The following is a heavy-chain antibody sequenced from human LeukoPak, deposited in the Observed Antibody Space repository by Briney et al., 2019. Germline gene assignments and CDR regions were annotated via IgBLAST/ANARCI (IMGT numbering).Heavy chain of an antibody. CDR3: ARGYSYGYYFDY. D-gene: IGHD5-18*01. Sequence: PSETLSLTCTVSGGSISSGSYYWSWIRQPAGKGLEWIGRIYTSGSTNYNPSLKSRVTISVDKSKNQFSLKLSSVTAADTAVYYCARGYSYGYYFDYWGQGTLVTVSA. CDR2: IYTSGST. CDR1: GGSISSGSYY. V-gene: IGHV4-61*02. J-gene: IGHJ4*02.